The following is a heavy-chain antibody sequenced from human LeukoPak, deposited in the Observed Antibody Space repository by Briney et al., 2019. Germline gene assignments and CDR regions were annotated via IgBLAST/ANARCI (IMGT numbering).Heavy chain of an antibody. Sequence: ASVKVSCKASGGTFSSYAISWVRQAPGQGLEWMGGIIPIFGTANYAQKFQGRVTITADESTSTAYMELSSLRSEDTAVYYCAKVGPKTAVTRVFRSRNYYYYYMDVWGEGTTVTVSS. J-gene: IGHJ6*03. D-gene: IGHD4-17*01. V-gene: IGHV1-69*13. CDR2: IIPIFGTA. CDR3: AKVGPKTAVTRVFRSRNYYYYYMDV. CDR1: GGTFSSYA.